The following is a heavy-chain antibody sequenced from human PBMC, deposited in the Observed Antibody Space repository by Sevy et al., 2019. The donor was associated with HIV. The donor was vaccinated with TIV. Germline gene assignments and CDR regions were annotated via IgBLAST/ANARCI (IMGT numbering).Heavy chain of an antibody. CDR3: ATYIYDSSGLDY. V-gene: IGHV3-11*01. CDR2: ISSSGSSM. J-gene: IGHJ4*02. Sequence: GGSLRLSCAASGFTGFTFGDLYMSWIRQAPGKGLEWVSYISSSGSSMYYADSVKGRFTISRDNVKNSLYLQMNSLRAEDTAFYYCATYIYDSSGLDYWGQGTLVTVSS. CDR1: GFTGFTFGDLY. D-gene: IGHD3-22*01.